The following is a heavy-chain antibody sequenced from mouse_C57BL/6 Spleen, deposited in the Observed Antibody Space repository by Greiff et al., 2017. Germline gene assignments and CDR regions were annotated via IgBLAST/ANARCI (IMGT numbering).Heavy chain of an antibody. CDR3: ARLYYGSSYDAMDY. D-gene: IGHD1-1*01. CDR2: INPYNGGT. J-gene: IGHJ4*01. CDR1: GYTFTDYY. Sequence: EVQLQQSGPVLVKPGASVKMSCKASGYTFTDYYMNWVKQSHGKSLEWIGVINPYNGGTSYNQKFKGKATLTVDKSSSTAYMELNSLTSEDSAVYYCARLYYGSSYDAMDYWGQGTSVTVSS. V-gene: IGHV1-19*01.